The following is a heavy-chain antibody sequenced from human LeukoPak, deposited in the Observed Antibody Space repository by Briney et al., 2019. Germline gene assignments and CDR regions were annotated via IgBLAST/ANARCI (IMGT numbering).Heavy chain of an antibody. CDR3: ATDGGDGDTFVY. J-gene: IGHJ4*02. D-gene: IGHD2-21*02. CDR2: INPNSGGT. Sequence: ASVKVSCKASGHILTAHYIHWVRQAPGQGPEWVGWINPNSGGTNYAQKFQGRVTMTRDTSITATYMELDTLRSDDTAIYYCATDGGDGDTFVYWGQGTLVTVSS. CDR1: GHILTAHY. V-gene: IGHV1-2*02.